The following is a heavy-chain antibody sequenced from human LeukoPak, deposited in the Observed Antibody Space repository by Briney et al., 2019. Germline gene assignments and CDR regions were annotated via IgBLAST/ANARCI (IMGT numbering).Heavy chain of an antibody. CDR2: MYKSGST. CDR3: ARHNYDYAAAFDR. V-gene: IGHV4-59*08. CDR1: GGSISTDY. Sequence: SETLSLTCTVSGGSISTDYWTWIRQPPGKGLEWIGSMYKSGSTHYNPSLKSRLTISLDTSKNHLSLKLTSVTAADTALYYCARHNYDYAAAFDRWGQGTLVTVSS. D-gene: IGHD3-16*01. J-gene: IGHJ4*02.